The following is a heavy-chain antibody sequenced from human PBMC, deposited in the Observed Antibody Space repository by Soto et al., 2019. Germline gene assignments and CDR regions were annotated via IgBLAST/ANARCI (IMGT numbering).Heavy chain of an antibody. V-gene: IGHV3-48*03. Sequence: PGGSLRLSCAASGFTFSSYEMTWVRQAPGKGLEWVSYISSSGSTIYYADSVKGRFTISRDNAKNSLYLQMNSLRAEDTAVYYCARAPYSSSSFYYYYGMDVWGQGTTVTVSS. CDR1: GFTFSSYE. CDR3: ARAPYSSSSFYYYYGMDV. J-gene: IGHJ6*02. CDR2: ISSSGSTI. D-gene: IGHD6-6*01.